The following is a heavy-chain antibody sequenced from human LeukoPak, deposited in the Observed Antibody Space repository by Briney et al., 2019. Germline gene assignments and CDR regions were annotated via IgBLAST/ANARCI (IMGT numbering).Heavy chain of an antibody. D-gene: IGHD3-10*01. V-gene: IGHV4-59*01. J-gene: IGHJ3*02. CDR3: ARDPRAPPGAFDI. CDR1: GGSISSYY. Sequence: SETLSLTCTVSGGSISSYYWSWIRQPPGKGLEWIGYIYYSGSTNYNPSLKSRVTISVDTSKNQFSLKLSSVTAADTAVYYCARDPRAPPGAFDIRGQGTMVTVSS. CDR2: IYYSGST.